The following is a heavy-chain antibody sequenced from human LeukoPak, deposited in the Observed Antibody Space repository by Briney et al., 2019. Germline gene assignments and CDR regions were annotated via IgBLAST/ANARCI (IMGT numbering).Heavy chain of an antibody. CDR1: GFTFSSYA. V-gene: IGHV3-23*01. D-gene: IGHD3-9*01. Sequence: QPGGSLRLSCAASGFTFSSYAMNWVRQAPGKGLEWVSGISGSGSSTYYADSVKGRFTISRDNSKNTLYLQMNSLRVEDTAVYYCAQDGRLARFDCWGQGTLVTVSS. CDR3: AQDGRLARFDC. CDR2: ISGSGSST. J-gene: IGHJ4*02.